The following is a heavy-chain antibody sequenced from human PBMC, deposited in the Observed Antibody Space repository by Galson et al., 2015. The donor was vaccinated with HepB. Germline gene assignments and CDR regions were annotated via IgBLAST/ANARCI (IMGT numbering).Heavy chain of an antibody. D-gene: IGHD3-22*01. J-gene: IGHJ6*02. Sequence: CAISGDSVSSSTAAWNWIRQSPSRGLEWLGRTYYMSKWYNDYAVSVKSRITINPDTSKNQFSLQLSSVTPDDTAVYYCTRYSFYDNTGYPVPRNFGVDVWGQGTTVTVSS. V-gene: IGHV6-1*01. CDR3: TRYSFYDNTGYPVPRNFGVDV. CDR1: GDSVSSSTAA. CDR2: TYYMSKWYN.